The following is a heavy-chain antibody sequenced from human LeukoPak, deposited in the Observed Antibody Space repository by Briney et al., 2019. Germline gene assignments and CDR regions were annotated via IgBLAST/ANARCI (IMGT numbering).Heavy chain of an antibody. Sequence: GGSLRLSCAASGFTFSRYSMNWVRQAPGKGLEWVSSISSSSSYIYYADSVKGRFTISRDNSKNTPYLQMNRLRAEDTAVYYCAKGPMTKLDPWGQGTLVTVSS. V-gene: IGHV3-21*04. J-gene: IGHJ5*02. CDR3: AKGPMTKLDP. CDR1: GFTFSRYS. D-gene: IGHD4-11*01. CDR2: ISSSSSYI.